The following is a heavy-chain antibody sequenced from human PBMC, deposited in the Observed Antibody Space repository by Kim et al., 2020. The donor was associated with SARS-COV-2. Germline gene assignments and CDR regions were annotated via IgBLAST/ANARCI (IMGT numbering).Heavy chain of an antibody. Sequence: ASVKVSCKASGYTFSNYGITWVRQAPGQGLEWMGWISAYDGNTDYAQKFQGRVTMTTDTSTSTGHMDLRSLRSDDTAVYFCARVKYGVTYNDYWGQGTLVTVSS. CDR2: ISAYDGNT. CDR3: ARVKYGVTYNDY. V-gene: IGHV1-18*01. J-gene: IGHJ4*02. CDR1: GYTFSNYG. D-gene: IGHD4-17*01.